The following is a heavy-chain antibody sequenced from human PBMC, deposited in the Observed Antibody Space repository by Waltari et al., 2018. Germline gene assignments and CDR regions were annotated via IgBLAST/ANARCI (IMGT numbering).Heavy chain of an antibody. CDR3: ARVSTTVTTRRDY. D-gene: IGHD4-17*01. CDR1: GGTFSSYT. CDR2: IIPILGIA. J-gene: IGHJ4*02. V-gene: IGHV1-69*02. Sequence: QVQLVQSGAEVKKPGSSVKVSCKASGGTFSSYTISWVRQAPGQGLEWMGRIIPILGIANYAQKFQGRVTITADKSTSTAYMELSSLRSEDTAVYYCARVSTTVTTRRDYWGQGTLVTVSS.